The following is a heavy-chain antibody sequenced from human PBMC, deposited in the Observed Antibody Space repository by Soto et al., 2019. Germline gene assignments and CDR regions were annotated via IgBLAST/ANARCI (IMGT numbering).Heavy chain of an antibody. J-gene: IGHJ6*02. CDR1: GYSFTSYW. Sequence: PGESLKISCKGSGYSFTSYWIGWVRQMPGKGLEWMGIIYPGDSDTRYSSSFQGQVTISADKSISTAYLQWSSLKASDTAMYYCARQGSSGWPYYYYYGMDVWGQGTTVTVSS. CDR3: ARQGSSGWPYYYYYGMDV. D-gene: IGHD6-19*01. V-gene: IGHV5-51*01. CDR2: IYPGDSDT.